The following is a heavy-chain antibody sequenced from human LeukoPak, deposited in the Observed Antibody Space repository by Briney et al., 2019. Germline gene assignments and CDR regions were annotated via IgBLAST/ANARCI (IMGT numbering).Heavy chain of an antibody. CDR1: GFTFSSYS. V-gene: IGHV3-21*01. D-gene: IGHD5-12*01. Sequence: GGSLRLSCAASGFTFSSYSMNWVRQAPGKGLEWVSSISSSSSYICYADSVKGRFTISRDNAKNSLYLQMNSLRAEDTAVYYCARSIVATMGGYWGQGTLVTVSS. J-gene: IGHJ4*02. CDR3: ARSIVATMGGY. CDR2: ISSSSSYI.